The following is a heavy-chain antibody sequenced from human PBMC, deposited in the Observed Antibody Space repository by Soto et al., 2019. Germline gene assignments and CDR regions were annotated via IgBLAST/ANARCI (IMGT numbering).Heavy chain of an antibody. J-gene: IGHJ4*02. CDR3: ARVGGAYSDNDAGPFDY. D-gene: IGHD5-12*01. CDR1: GGSISSGGYY. V-gene: IGHV4-31*03. CDR2: IYSSGNT. Sequence: QVQLQESGPGLVRPSQTLSLTCSVSGGSISSGGYYWSWVRQHPGKGLECIGYIYSSGNTYYNPSLKRRVTVSVDTSKSQFSLSLNSVTAADTAVDYGARVGGAYSDNDAGPFDYWGQGTLVTVSS.